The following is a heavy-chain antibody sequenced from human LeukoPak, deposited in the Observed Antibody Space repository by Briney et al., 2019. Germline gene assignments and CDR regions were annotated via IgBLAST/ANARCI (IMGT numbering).Heavy chain of an antibody. V-gene: IGHV3-30*18. CDR3: AKDQTYRWWTYRHL. CDR2: MSYDGSNK. D-gene: IGHD2-15*01. CDR1: GFTFLSYG. J-gene: IGHJ4*02. Sequence: GRSLPLSCAGSGFTFLSYGLHCVRQAPGKGLEWVAVMSYDGSNKYYADSVKGRFTISRDNSKNTLYLQMNSLRAEDTAVYYCAKDQTYRWWTYRHLWRRETLVTVSS.